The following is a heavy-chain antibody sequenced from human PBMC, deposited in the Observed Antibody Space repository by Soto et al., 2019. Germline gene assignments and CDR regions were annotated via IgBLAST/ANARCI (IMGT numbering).Heavy chain of an antibody. CDR2: INPSGGST. Sequence: QVQLVQSGAEVKKPGASVKVSCKASGYTFTSYYMHWVRQAPGQGLEWMGIINPSGGSTSYAQKFQGRVTMTRDTSTSTVYMQLSSLRSEDTAVYYCARGPRGSDYGDYVGRYWGQGTLVTVSS. D-gene: IGHD4-17*01. CDR1: GYTFTSYY. CDR3: ARGPRGSDYGDYVGRY. V-gene: IGHV1-46*01. J-gene: IGHJ4*02.